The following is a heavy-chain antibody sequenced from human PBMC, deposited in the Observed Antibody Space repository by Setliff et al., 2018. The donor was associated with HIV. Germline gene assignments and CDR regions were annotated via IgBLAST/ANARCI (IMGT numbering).Heavy chain of an antibody. CDR2: ISKSGTT. V-gene: IGHV4-30-4*02. Sequence: PSETLSLTCTVSGASISSGGYYWSWIRQVPGKGLESIGYISKSGTTYYSSSLKSRAINTAYLELNNLRSDDSATYFCARKRKDYFGSGSYSGFYYSYHMDVWGQGTTVTVSS. CDR1: GASISSGGYY. CDR3: FGSGSYSGFYYSYHMDV. D-gene: IGHD3-10*01. J-gene: IGHJ6*03.